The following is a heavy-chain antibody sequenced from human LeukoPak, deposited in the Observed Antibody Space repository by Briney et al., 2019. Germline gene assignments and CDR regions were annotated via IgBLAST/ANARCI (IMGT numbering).Heavy chain of an antibody. D-gene: IGHD3-10*01. CDR2: IYSSGST. Sequence: SETLSLTCTVSGYSISSGYYWGWIRQPPGQGLEWIGSIYSSGSTYYNSSLKSRVIILIDTSKNHFSLTLSSVTAADTAVYYCTRSDGYGLVGIWGQGTMVTVSS. CDR3: TRSDGYGLVGI. J-gene: IGHJ3*01. CDR1: GYSISSGYY. V-gene: IGHV4-38-2*02.